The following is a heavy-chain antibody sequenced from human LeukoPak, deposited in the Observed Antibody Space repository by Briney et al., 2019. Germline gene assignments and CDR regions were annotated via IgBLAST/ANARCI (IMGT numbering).Heavy chain of an antibody. Sequence: PGGSLRLSCTASGFTFSNFAMHWGRQAPGTGLEWVAVISYDGSRTDYTVSVNGRFTISRDNSKNTLYLQMNSLKTEDTAVYYCATDSYTVVTPGVGCWGQGTLVTVSS. CDR2: ISYDGSRT. J-gene: IGHJ4*02. CDR1: GFTFSNFA. D-gene: IGHD4-23*01. V-gene: IGHV3-30*04. CDR3: ATDSYTVVTPGVGC.